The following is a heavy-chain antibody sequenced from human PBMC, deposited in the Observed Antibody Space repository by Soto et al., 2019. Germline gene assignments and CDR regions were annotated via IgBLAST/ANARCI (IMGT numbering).Heavy chain of an antibody. Sequence: ASVKVSCKASGYTFTGYFMHWVRQAPGQGLEWMGWINPNSGDTNYAQKFQGRVTMTRDTSISTAYMELIRLTSDDTAVYSCARGEYRYGQYCFDSWGQGTLVTVSS. J-gene: IGHJ4*02. V-gene: IGHV1-2*02. CDR1: GYTFTGYF. D-gene: IGHD5-18*01. CDR3: ARGEYRYGQYCFDS. CDR2: INPNSGDT.